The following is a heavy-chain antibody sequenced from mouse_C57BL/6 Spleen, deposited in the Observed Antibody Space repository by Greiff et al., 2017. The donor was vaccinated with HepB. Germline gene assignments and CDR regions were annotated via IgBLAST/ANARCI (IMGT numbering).Heavy chain of an antibody. CDR1: GYTFTSYW. CDR2: IYPGSGST. Sequence: VQLQQPGAELVKPGASVKMSCKASGYTFTSYWITWVKQRPGQGLEWIGDIYPGSGSTNYNEKFKSKATLTVDTSSSTAYMQLSSLTSEDSAVYYCARCGYYVDWYFDVWGTGTTVTVSS. J-gene: IGHJ1*03. V-gene: IGHV1-55*01. D-gene: IGHD2-3*01. CDR3: ARCGYYVDWYFDV.